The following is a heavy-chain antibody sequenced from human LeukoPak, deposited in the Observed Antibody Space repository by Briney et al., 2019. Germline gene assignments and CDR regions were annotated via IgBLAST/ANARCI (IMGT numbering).Heavy chain of an antibody. CDR2: ISYDGSNK. V-gene: IGHV3-30*18. CDR1: GFTFRSYG. J-gene: IGHJ3*02. CDR3: AKNFYYDSSGYYYVSEAFDI. Sequence: GGSLRLSCAASGFTFRSYGMHWVRQAPGKGLEWVAVISYDGSNKYYADSVKGRFTISRDNSKNTLYLQMNSLRAEDTAVYYCAKNFYYDSSGYYYVSEAFDIWGQGTMVTVSS. D-gene: IGHD3-22*01.